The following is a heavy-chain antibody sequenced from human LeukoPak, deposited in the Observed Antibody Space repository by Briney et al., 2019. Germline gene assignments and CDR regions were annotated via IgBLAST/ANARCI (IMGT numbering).Heavy chain of an antibody. CDR3: ARDRGQWLGNDY. J-gene: IGHJ4*02. D-gene: IGHD6-19*01. Sequence: GGSLRLSCAASGFTFSDYYMTWIRLAPGKGLEWVANIKQDGSEKYYVDSVKGRFTISRDNAKNSLYPQMNSLRAEDTAVYYCARDRGQWLGNDYWGQGTLVTVSS. CDR1: GFTFSDYY. V-gene: IGHV3-7*01. CDR2: IKQDGSEK.